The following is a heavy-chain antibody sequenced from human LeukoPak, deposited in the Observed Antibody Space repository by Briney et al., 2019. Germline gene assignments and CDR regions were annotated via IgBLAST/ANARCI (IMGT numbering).Heavy chain of an antibody. CDR1: GFTFSSYA. J-gene: IGHJ6*04. CDR3: ARDRFYIPDV. V-gene: IGHV3-23*01. D-gene: IGHD3-10*01. Sequence: GGSLRLSCAASGFTFSSYAMSWVRQAPGKGLEWVSVISGSGVGTYYADSVKGRFTISRDNSKNTLYLQMNSLRPEDTAVYYCARDRFYIPDVWGKGTTVTVSS. CDR2: ISGSGVGT.